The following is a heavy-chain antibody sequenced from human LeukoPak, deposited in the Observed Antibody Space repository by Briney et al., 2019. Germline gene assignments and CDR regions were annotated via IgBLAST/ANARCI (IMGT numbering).Heavy chain of an antibody. Sequence: PSETLSLTCSVSGGSISSNGYYWGWIRQPPGKGLEWIGAIYYSWSAYYNPSLKSRVTISVDTSKNQFSLKVTSVTAADTAVYYCARAYGARPYYYFDYWGQGTLVTVSS. V-gene: IGHV4-39*01. CDR3: ARAYGARPYYYFDY. J-gene: IGHJ4*02. D-gene: IGHD4-17*01. CDR1: GGSISSNGYY. CDR2: IYYSWSA.